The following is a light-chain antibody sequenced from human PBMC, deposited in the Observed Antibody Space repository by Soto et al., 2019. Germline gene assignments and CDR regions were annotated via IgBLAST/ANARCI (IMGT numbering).Light chain of an antibody. V-gene: IGKV3-11*01. CDR3: QERSNWWT. Sequence: EIVLTQSPATLSLSPGEGATLSCRASQSVGSYLSWYQQKTGHAPRLLIYDASNRATGIPARFSGSGSGTDFTLTSRSLEPEDFDVYYCQERSNWWTFGQGTKVEIK. J-gene: IGKJ1*01. CDR1: QSVGSY. CDR2: DAS.